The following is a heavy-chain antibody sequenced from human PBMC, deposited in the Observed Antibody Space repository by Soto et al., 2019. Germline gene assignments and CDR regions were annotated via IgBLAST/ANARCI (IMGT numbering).Heavy chain of an antibody. CDR1: GGSFSGYY. J-gene: IGHJ4*02. Sequence: QVQLQQWGAGLLKPSETLYLICTVCGGSFSGYYWTWIRQPPGTGLEWIGEINHSGSTNYNPSLKSRVTISVDTSKNQFSLKLTSVTAADTAVYYCARDKITGLIDYWGQGTLVTVSS. V-gene: IGHV4-34*01. CDR2: INHSGST. D-gene: IGHD2-8*02. CDR3: ARDKITGLIDY.